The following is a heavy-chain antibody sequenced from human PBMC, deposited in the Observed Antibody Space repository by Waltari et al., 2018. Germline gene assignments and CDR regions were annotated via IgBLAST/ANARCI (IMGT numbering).Heavy chain of an antibody. CDR2: VDGGGKT. V-gene: IGHV4-4*02. J-gene: IGHJ4*02. D-gene: IGHD5-12*01. CDR1: GASMRRTYW. Sequence: QLQLQASGPGLVKPSGTLSLTCGVSGASMRRTYWWGWGRQPPGKGLEWIGQVDGGGKTNYNPSFASRVTVALDTYNKQFSLTVTSATAADTAVYYCARDRGRGLYLDSWGPGLLVTVSP. CDR3: ARDRGRGLYLDS.